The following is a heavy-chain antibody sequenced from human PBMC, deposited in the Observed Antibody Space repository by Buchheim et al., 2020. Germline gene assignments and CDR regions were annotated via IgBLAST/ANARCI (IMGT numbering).Heavy chain of an antibody. CDR1: GFTFSSYA. D-gene: IGHD5-18*01. V-gene: IGHV3-23*01. J-gene: IGHJ4*02. CDR2: ISNSGGHT. Sequence: EMQLLESGGGLVQPGGSLRLSCAASGFTFSSYAMSWVRQAPGKGLEWVSSISNSGGHTYYVDSVKGRFTISRVNSENTLYLQMSSLRAEDTAVYYCAKQDTALTREGYFDFWGQGTL. CDR3: AKQDTALTREGYFDF.